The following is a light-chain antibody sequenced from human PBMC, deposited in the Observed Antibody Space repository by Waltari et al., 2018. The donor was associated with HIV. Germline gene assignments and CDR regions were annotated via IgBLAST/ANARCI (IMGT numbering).Light chain of an antibody. Sequence: DIQMTQSPSSLSASVGDRVTASCRANQNISSYLIWYQQRPGKAPRLLIYTASTLQRGVPSRFSGSGSGTDFTLSITSLQPEDFATYDCQQSYSTPLTFGGGTRVEIK. V-gene: IGKV1-39*01. CDR2: TAS. CDR1: QNISSY. J-gene: IGKJ4*01. CDR3: QQSYSTPLT.